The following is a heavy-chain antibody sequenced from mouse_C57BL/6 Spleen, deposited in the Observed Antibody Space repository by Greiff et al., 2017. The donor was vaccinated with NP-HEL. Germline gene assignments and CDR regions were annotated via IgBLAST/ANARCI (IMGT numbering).Heavy chain of an antibody. CDR1: GYAFTHYL. CDR2: IIPGSGST. CDR3: ARSDYGRLMGD. Sequence: VQLQQSGAELVRPGTSVKVSCKAFGYAFTHYLIEWVKQRPGQGLEWIGVIIPGSGSTNSNEKFKGKATLTADKSSSTAYMQLSSPTSDDSAVYFCARSDYGRLMGDWGKGTSVTVSS. J-gene: IGHJ4*01. D-gene: IGHD1-1*01. V-gene: IGHV1-54*01.